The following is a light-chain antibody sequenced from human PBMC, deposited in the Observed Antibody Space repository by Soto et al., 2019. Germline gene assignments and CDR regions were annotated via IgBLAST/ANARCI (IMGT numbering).Light chain of an antibody. V-gene: IGLV2-8*01. CDR2: EVN. Sequence: QSVLTQPPSASGSPGQSVTISCTGTSSDVGAYNYVSWYQQYPGKAPKLMIYEVNKRPSGVPDRFSGSKSGKTASLTVSGLQPEDEADSHCTSYAGSNIWVFGGGTQLTVL. CDR1: SSDVGAYNY. CDR3: TSYAGSNIWV. J-gene: IGLJ3*02.